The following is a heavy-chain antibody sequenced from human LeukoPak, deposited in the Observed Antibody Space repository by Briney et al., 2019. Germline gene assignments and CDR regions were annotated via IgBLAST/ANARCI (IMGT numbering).Heavy chain of an antibody. J-gene: IGHJ5*02. CDR3: AKSHSTIFGVVIPLNWFDP. CDR2: ISGSGGST. D-gene: IGHD3-3*01. CDR1: GFTFSSYA. V-gene: IGHV3-23*01. Sequence: PGGSLRLSCAASGFTFSSYAMSWVRQAPGKGLEWVSAISGSGGSTYYADSVKGRFTISRGNSKNTLYLQMNSLRAEDTAVYYCAKSHSTIFGVVIPLNWFDPWGQGTLVTVSS.